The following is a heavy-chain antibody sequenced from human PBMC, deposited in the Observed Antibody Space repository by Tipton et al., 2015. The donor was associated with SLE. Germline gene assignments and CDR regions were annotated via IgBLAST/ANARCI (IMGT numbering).Heavy chain of an antibody. CDR1: GGSISSSSYY. D-gene: IGHD1-26*01. CDR2: IYYSGST. J-gene: IGHJ4*02. V-gene: IGHV4-31*03. Sequence: TLPLTCTVSGGSISSSSYYWGWIRQPPGKGLEWIGYIYYSGSTYYNPSLKSRVTISVDTSKNQFSLKLSSVTAADTAVYYCAGMSYPREGYFDYWGQGTLVTVSS. CDR3: AGMSYPREGYFDY.